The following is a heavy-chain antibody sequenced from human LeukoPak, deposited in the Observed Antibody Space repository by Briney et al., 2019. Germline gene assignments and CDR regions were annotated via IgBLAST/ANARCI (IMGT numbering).Heavy chain of an antibody. CDR3: ARDSGYGTYNWFDP. J-gene: IGHJ5*02. D-gene: IGHD5-12*01. CDR2: IYHSGST. V-gene: IGHV4-30-2*01. Sequence: SETLSLTCTVSGGSISSGGYYWSWIRQHPGKGLEWIGYIYHSGSTYYNPSLKSRVTISVDRSKNQFSLKLSSVTAADTAVYYCARDSGYGTYNWFDPWGQGTLVTVSS. CDR1: GGSISSGGYY.